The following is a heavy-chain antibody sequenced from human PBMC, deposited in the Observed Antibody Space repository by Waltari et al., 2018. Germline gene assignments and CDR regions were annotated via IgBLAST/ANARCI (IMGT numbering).Heavy chain of an antibody. CDR1: GYSISSGYY. V-gene: IGHV4-38-2*01. Sequence: VRLDQWGTELVEPWETLSLTCAVSGYSISSGYYWGWIRQPPGKGLEWIGSIYHSGSTYYNPSLKSRVTISVDTSKNQFSLKLSSVTAADTAVYYCARRVLQFSWDYYFDYWGQGTLVTVSS. CDR3: ARRVLQFSWDYYFDY. CDR2: IYHSGST. D-gene: IGHD3-3*01. J-gene: IGHJ4*02.